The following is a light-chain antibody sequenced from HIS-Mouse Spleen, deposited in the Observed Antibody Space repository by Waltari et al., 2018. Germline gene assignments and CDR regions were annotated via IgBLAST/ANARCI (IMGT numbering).Light chain of an antibody. J-gene: IGLJ3*02. CDR3: CSYAGSSTWV. CDR1: SSDVGSYNL. CDR2: EGS. Sequence: QSALTQPASVSGSPGQSITISCTGTSSDVGSYNLVSWYQQHPGKAPKLVIYEGSKRPSGVPIRFSGSKSGNTASLTISGLQAEDEADYYCCSYAGSSTWVFGGGTKLTVL. V-gene: IGLV2-23*01.